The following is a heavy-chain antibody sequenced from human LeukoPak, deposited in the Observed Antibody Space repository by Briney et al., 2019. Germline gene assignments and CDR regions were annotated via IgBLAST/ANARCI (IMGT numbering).Heavy chain of an antibody. CDR2: INPSSGST. CDR1: GYPFTSYY. J-gene: IGHJ6*02. Sequence: ASVTVSCKTSGYPFTSYYVHWVRQAPGQGLEWMALINPSSGSTTFAQKLQGRVTMTTDTSTSTAYMELRSLRSDDTAVYYCARDSCSGGSCFSGMDVWGQGTTVTVSS. V-gene: IGHV1-46*01. D-gene: IGHD2-15*01. CDR3: ARDSCSGGSCFSGMDV.